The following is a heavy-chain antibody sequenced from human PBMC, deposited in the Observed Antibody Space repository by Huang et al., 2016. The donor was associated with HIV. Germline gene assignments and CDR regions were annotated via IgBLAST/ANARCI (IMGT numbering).Heavy chain of an antibody. CDR2: IIPIFGTA. V-gene: IGHV1-69*13. Sequence: QVQLVQSGAEVKKPGSSVKFSCKASGGTFSCYAISGVRQAPGQGLGWMGGIIPIFGTANYAQKVQGRVTITADESTSTAYMELSSLRSEDTAVYYCARARGYYDSSVSYYFDYWGQGTLVTVSS. CDR1: GGTFSCYA. CDR3: ARARGYYDSSVSYYFDY. J-gene: IGHJ4*02. D-gene: IGHD3-22*01.